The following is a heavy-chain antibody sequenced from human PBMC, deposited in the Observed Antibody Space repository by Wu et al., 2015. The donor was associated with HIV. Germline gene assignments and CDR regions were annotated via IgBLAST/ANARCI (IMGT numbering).Heavy chain of an antibody. CDR3: ARMLPYDYVWGSSAHFDY. CDR1: GYTFTGYY. CDR2: INPNSGGT. J-gene: IGHJ4*02. V-gene: IGHV1-2*02. D-gene: IGHD3-16*01. Sequence: QVQLVQSGAEVKKPGASVKVSCKASGYTFTGYYMHWVRLAPGQGLEWMGWINPNSGGTNYAQKFQGRVTMTRDTSISTAYMELSRLRSDDTAVYYCARMLPYDYVWGSSAHFDYWGQGTLVTVSS.